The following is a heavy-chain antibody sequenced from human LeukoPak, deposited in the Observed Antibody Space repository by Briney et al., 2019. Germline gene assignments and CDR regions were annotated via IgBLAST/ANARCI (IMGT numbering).Heavy chain of an antibody. CDR3: ASGLWFGEPLDY. Sequence: GGSLRLSCAASGFTFTTYWMTWVRQAPGKGLEWVANIKQDGSAKYYVDSVKGRFTISRDNAKNSLYLQMNSLRAEDTAVYYCASGLWFGEPLDYWGQGTLVTVSS. J-gene: IGHJ4*02. D-gene: IGHD3-10*01. V-gene: IGHV3-7*05. CDR1: GFTFTTYW. CDR2: IKQDGSAK.